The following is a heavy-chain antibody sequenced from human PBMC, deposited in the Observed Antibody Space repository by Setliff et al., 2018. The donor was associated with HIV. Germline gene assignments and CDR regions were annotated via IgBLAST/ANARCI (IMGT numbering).Heavy chain of an antibody. Sequence: PSETLSLTCDVSGFSISSRYYWGWIRQSPGKGLEWIGNIYHTGSSYYNPSLNDRATISLDTSKNQFSLKLNSVTAADTAVYYCARYVLDLVISVYGFWGQGIPVTVSS. V-gene: IGHV4-38-2*01. CDR1: GFSISSRYY. D-gene: IGHD3-22*01. CDR2: IYHTGSS. J-gene: IGHJ4*02. CDR3: ARYVLDLVISVYGF.